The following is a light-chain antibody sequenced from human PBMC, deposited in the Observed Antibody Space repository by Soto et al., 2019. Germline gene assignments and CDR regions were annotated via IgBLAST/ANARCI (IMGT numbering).Light chain of an antibody. V-gene: IGKV3-20*01. J-gene: IGKJ2*01. Sequence: ELVLTQSPGTLSLSPGERATLSCRASQSVSSSYLAWYQQKPGQAPRLLIYGASCRATGIPERFSGSGSGTNFTLTISRLEPEDFAVYYCQQYGSSPNAFGHGKKLENK. CDR3: QQYGSSPNA. CDR1: QSVSSSY. CDR2: GAS.